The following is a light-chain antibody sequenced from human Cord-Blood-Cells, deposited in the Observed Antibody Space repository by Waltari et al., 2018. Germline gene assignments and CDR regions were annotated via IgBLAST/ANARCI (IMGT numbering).Light chain of an antibody. Sequence: QSVLTQPPSVSVAPGQKVTISCSGSSPYLGNKHLSWYQQLPGTAPKLLLYANNKRPSGIPDRFSGSKSGTSATLGITGLQTGDEADYYCGTWDSSLSAGVFGGGTKLTVL. CDR1: SPYLGNKH. V-gene: IGLV1-51*01. CDR2: ANN. J-gene: IGLJ2*01. CDR3: GTWDSSLSAGV.